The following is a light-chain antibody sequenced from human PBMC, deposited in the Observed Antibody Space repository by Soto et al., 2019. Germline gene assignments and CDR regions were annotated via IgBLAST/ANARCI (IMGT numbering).Light chain of an antibody. CDR1: QSVSSSY. CDR2: GAS. V-gene: IGKV3-20*01. J-gene: IGKJ1*01. Sequence: TLSCRASQSVSSSYLAWYEQKPGQAPRLIIYGASSRATGIPDRFSGSGSGTDFTFFFFRLDPEDFAVYYCQQYGSSTRTFGQGTKVDIK. CDR3: QQYGSSTRT.